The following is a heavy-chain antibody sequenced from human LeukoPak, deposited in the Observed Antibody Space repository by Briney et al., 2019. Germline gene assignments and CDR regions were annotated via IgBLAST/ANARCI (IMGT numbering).Heavy chain of an antibody. CDR1: GGSFSGYY. V-gene: IGHV4-34*01. Sequence: SETLSLTCAVYGGSFSGYYWSWIRQPPGKGLEWIGEINHSGSTNYNPSLKSRVTISVDTSKNQFSLKLSSVTAADTAVYYRARESHYGDYEGDYWGQGTLVTVSS. J-gene: IGHJ4*02. D-gene: IGHD4-17*01. CDR3: ARESHYGDYEGDY. CDR2: INHSGST.